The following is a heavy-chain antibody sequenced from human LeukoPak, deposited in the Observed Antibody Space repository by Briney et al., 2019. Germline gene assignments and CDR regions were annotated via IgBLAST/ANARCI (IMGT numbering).Heavy chain of an antibody. J-gene: IGHJ5*02. CDR3: ASNNMTTVPYNWFDP. D-gene: IGHD4-17*01. CDR2: IYYSGST. CDR1: GGSISSSSYY. V-gene: IGHV4-39*01. Sequence: TSETLSLTCTVSGGSISSSSYYWGWIRQPPGKGLEWIGSIYYSGSTYYNPSLKSRVTISVDTSKNQFSLKLSSVTAADTAVYYCASNNMTTVPYNWFDPWGQGTLVTVSS.